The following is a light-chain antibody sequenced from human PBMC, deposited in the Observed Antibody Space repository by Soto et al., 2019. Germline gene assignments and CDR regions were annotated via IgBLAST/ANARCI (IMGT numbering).Light chain of an antibody. CDR2: KAS. CDR1: QSIDDW. J-gene: IGKJ1*01. CDR3: QQHNTYSGT. V-gene: IGKV1-5*03. Sequence: DIQVTQSPSTLSASVGDRVTITYRTSQSIDDWLAWYQQKPGKAPKLLIYKASNLETGVPSRFSGSGSGTEFTLTINSLQPDDFGDYYCQQHNTYSGTFGQGTKVQIK.